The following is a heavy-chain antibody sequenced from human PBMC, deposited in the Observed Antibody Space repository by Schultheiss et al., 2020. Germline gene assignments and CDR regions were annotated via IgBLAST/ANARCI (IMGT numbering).Heavy chain of an antibody. Sequence: GGSLRLSCAASGFTFSSYAMSWVRQAPGKGLEWVSSISGSGGSTFYADSVKGRFTISRDNSKNTLYLQMNSLRAEDTAVYYCAKDWLRRAAAAPDYWGQGTLVTVSS. J-gene: IGHJ4*02. CDR3: AKDWLRRAAAAPDY. D-gene: IGHD6-13*01. V-gene: IGHV3-23*01. CDR2: ISGSGGST. CDR1: GFTFSSYA.